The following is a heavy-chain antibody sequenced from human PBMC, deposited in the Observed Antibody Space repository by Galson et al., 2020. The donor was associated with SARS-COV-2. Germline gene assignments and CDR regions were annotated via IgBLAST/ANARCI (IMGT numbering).Heavy chain of an antibody. D-gene: IGHD3-22*01. CDR1: GYTYTDYG. V-gene: IGHV1-18*01. CDR3: ARSTYRHYYHSNGYRWIDA. Sequence: ASVKVSCKASGYTYTDYGISWVRQAPGQGLEWMGGVSAYSGTTDYAQNLQGRVTMTTDTSTNTAYMELRSLRSDDTAVYYCARSTYRHYYHSNGYRWIDAWGQGTLVTVSS. J-gene: IGHJ5*02. CDR2: VSAYSGTT.